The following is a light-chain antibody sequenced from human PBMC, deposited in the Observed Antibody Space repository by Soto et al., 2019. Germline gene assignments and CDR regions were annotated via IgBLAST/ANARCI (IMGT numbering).Light chain of an antibody. J-gene: IGKJ1*01. CDR1: ESVVSN. Sequence: EIVLTQSPGTLSLSPVERATLSCRATESVVSNYLAWYQLKPGQAPRLLIYGASTRATGIPARFSGSGSGTEFTLTISSLQSEDFAVYYCQQYNNWPQTFGQGTKVDIK. CDR2: GAS. V-gene: IGKV3-15*01. CDR3: QQYNNWPQT.